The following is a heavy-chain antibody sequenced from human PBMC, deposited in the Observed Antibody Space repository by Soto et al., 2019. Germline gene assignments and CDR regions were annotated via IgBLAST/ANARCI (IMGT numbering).Heavy chain of an antibody. Sequence: GESLKISCKGSGYSFTSYWISRVRQMPGKGLEWMGRIDPSYSYTNYSPPFQGHVTNSADKSISTAYLQWSSLKASDTAMYYCARLALVNSDAFDIWGQGTMVTVSS. CDR1: GYSFTSYW. D-gene: IGHD2-21*01. CDR3: ARLALVNSDAFDI. CDR2: IDPSYSYT. J-gene: IGHJ3*02. V-gene: IGHV5-10-1*01.